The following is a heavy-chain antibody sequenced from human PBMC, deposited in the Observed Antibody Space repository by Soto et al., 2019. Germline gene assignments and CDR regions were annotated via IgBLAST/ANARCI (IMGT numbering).Heavy chain of an antibody. CDR2: IKQDGSEK. CDR1: GFTFSSYW. CDR3: ARDCGYSYGYYYYYGMDV. Sequence: QTGGSLRLFCAASGFTFSSYWMSWVRQAPGKGLEWVANIKQDGSEKYYVDSVKGRFTISRDNAKNSLYLQMNSLRAEDTAVYYCARDCGYSYGYYYYYGMDVWGQGTTVTVSS. V-gene: IGHV3-7*01. D-gene: IGHD5-18*01. J-gene: IGHJ6*02.